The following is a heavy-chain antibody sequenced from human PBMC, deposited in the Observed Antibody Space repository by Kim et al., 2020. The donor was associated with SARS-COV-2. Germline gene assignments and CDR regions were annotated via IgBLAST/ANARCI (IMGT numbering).Heavy chain of an antibody. Sequence: SETLSLTCTVSGGSISSSSYYWGWIRQPPGKGLEWIGSIYYSGSTYYNPSLKSRVTISVDTSKNQFSLKLSSVTAADTAVYYCASMLVATTDWYFDLWGRGTLVTVSS. CDR2: IYYSGST. CDR1: GGSISSSSYY. V-gene: IGHV4-39*01. CDR3: ASMLVATTDWYFDL. D-gene: IGHD5-12*01. J-gene: IGHJ2*01.